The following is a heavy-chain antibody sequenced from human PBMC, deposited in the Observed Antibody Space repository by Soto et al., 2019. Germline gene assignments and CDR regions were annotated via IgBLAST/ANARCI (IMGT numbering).Heavy chain of an antibody. CDR2: ISYDGSNK. Sequence: GGSLRLSCAASGFTFSSYAMHWVRQAPGKGLEWVAVISYDGSNKYYADSVKGRFTISRDNSKNTLYLQMNSLRAEDTAVYYCARGARYSSSWIVDTAIYYFDYWGQGTLVTVSS. D-gene: IGHD6-13*01. V-gene: IGHV3-30-3*01. CDR1: GFTFSSYA. J-gene: IGHJ4*02. CDR3: ARGARYSSSWIVDTAIYYFDY.